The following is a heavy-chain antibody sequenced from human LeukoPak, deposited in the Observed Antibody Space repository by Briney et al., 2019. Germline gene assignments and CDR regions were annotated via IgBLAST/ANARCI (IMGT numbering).Heavy chain of an antibody. Sequence: GGSLRLSCAASGFAFDSFAMSWVRQAPGQGLAWVSAIGDSSSHTYYADSVKGRFTISRDNSKNTLYLQMNSLRAEDTAVYYCARSRGPNTFGGVHDFWGQGTLVTVSS. CDR3: ARSRGPNTFGGVHDF. V-gene: IGHV3-23*01. CDR2: IGDSSSHT. J-gene: IGHJ4*02. D-gene: IGHD3-16*01. CDR1: GFAFDSFA.